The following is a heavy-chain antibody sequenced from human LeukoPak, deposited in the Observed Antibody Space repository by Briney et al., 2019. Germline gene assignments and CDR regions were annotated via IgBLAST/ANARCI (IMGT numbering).Heavy chain of an antibody. V-gene: IGHV4-59*01. CDR3: ARVAILQIYDAFDI. Sequence: SETLSLTCTVSGDSISAYYWSWIRQPPGKGLEWIGYIYYSGSTNYNPSLKSRVTISVDTSKNQFSLKLSSVTAADTAVYYCARVAILQIYDAFDIWGQGTMVTVSS. CDR2: IYYSGST. CDR1: GDSISAYY. J-gene: IGHJ3*02.